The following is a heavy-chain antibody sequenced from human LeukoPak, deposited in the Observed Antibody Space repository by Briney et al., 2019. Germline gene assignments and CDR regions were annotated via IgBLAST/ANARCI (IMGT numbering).Heavy chain of an antibody. D-gene: IGHD3-22*01. J-gene: IGHJ5*02. CDR3: AGYYDSALGP. Sequence: SETLSLTCAVSGGSISSGGYSWSWIRQPPGKGLEWIGYIYHSGSTYYNPSLKSRVTISVDRSKNQFSLKLSSVTAADTAVYYCAGYYDSALGPWGQGTLVTVSS. CDR1: GGSISSGGYS. CDR2: IYHSGST. V-gene: IGHV4-30-2*02.